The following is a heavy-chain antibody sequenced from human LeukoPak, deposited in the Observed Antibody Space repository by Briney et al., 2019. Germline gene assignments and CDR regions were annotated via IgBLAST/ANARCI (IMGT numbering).Heavy chain of an antibody. CDR1: GGSFSGYY. V-gene: IGHV4-34*01. J-gene: IGHJ6*02. CDR3: ARMEGSSSTWGYYYYGMDV. D-gene: IGHD6-13*01. Sequence: SETLSLTCAVYGGSFSGYYWSWIRQPPGKGLEWIGEINHSGSTNYNPSLKSRVTISVDTSKNQFSLKLSSVTAADTAVYYCARMEGSSSTWGYYYYGMDVWGQGTTVTVSS. CDR2: INHSGST.